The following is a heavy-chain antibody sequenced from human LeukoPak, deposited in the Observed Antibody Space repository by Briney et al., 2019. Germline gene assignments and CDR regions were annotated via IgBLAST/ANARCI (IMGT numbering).Heavy chain of an antibody. J-gene: IGHJ4*02. D-gene: IGHD4-23*01. CDR2: ISWNSGSI. Sequence: GGSLRLSCAASGFTFDDYAMHWVRQAPRKGLEWVSGISWNSGSIGYADSVKGRFTISRDNAKNSLYLQMNSLRAEDTALYYCAKDLGNSAAYYFDYWGQGTLVAVSS. CDR1: GFTFDDYA. CDR3: AKDLGNSAAYYFDY. V-gene: IGHV3-9*01.